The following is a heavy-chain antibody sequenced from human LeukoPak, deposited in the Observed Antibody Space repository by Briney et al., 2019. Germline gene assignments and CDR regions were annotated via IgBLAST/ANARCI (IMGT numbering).Heavy chain of an antibody. D-gene: IGHD2-8*01. CDR1: GGTFSSYA. CDR3: ARLYCTNGVSSRDCGMDV. V-gene: IGHV1-69*13. CDR2: IIPIFGTA. Sequence: SVTVSCTASGGTFSSYAISWVRQAPGQGLEWMGGIIPIFGTANYAQKFQGRVTITADESTSTAYMELSSLRSEDTAVYYCARLYCTNGVSSRDCGMDVWGQGTTVTVSS. J-gene: IGHJ6*02.